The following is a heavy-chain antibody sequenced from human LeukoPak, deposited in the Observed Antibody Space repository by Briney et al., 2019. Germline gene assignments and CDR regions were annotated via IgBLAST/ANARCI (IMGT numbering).Heavy chain of an antibody. J-gene: IGHJ6*02. CDR1: GFTFTTYW. Sequence: GGSLRLSCAASGFTFTTYWMNWVRQAPGKGLERVSRINSVGSSTTYAASVKGRFTISRDNAKNTLYLQMNSLRAEDTAVYYCARTRNYYDAMDVWGQGTTVTVSS. V-gene: IGHV3-74*01. CDR3: ARTRNYYDAMDV. CDR2: INSVGSST.